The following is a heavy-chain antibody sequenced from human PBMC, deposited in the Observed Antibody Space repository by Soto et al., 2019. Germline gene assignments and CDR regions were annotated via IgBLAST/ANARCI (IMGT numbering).Heavy chain of an antibody. V-gene: IGHV5-51*01. CDR1: GYSFTTYW. CDR2: IYRGGSDT. D-gene: IGHD3-16*01. CDR3: VRRGGNNNDYAFDY. J-gene: IGHJ4*02. Sequence: IAHKGSGYSFTTYWIGWVRQMPRKGLEWMGLIYRGGSDTRYSPCFHGKVTMSADKSISTAYLQWSSLKASDTAMYYCVRRGGNNNDYAFDYWGPGTLVTVSS.